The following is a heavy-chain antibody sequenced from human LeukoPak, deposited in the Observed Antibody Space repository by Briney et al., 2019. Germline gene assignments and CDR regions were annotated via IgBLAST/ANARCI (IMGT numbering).Heavy chain of an antibody. Sequence: TGGSLRLSCATSGFTFSRHWMSWVRQAPGKGLEWVANINQDGSGKYYVDSVKGRFTISRENAKNSLYLQMNSLRSEDTAIYYCAEGTTGWGQGTLVTVSS. D-gene: IGHD1-1*01. CDR2: INQDGSGK. V-gene: IGHV3-7*01. J-gene: IGHJ1*01. CDR3: AEGTTG. CDR1: GFTFSRHW.